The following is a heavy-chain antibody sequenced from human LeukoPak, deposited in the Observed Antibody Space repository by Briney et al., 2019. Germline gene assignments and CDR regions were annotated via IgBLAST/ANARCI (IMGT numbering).Heavy chain of an antibody. CDR3: ATGRDADSARGYYDMDV. CDR1: GGSITGYY. Sequence: PSETLSLTCTVSGGSITGYYWTWIRQPAGKGLEWLGRIYSGGSTNYNPPLKSRVTMSVDTSKNQFSLKLSSVTAADTAVYYCATGRDADSARGYYDMDVWGQGTTVTVSS. CDR2: IYSGGST. D-gene: IGHD5-24*01. V-gene: IGHV4-4*07. J-gene: IGHJ6*02.